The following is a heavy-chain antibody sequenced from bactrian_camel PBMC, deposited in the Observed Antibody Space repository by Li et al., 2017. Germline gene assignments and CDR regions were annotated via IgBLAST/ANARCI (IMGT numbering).Heavy chain of an antibody. J-gene: IGHJ4*01. CDR1: DNLYRRIP. CDR3: AAGRLSDRWRHKACGWVMLRY. D-gene: IGHD3*01. CDR2: IHTGDKST. V-gene: IGHV3S54*01. Sequence: HVQLVESGGGSVQAGGSLRLSCVVQDNLYRRIPMGWFRQAPGEEREGVASIHTGDKSTEYADSVKGRFTVSQDSAKNTVYLQMNSLKPEDTAVYYCAAGRLSDRWRHKACGWVMLRYWGQGTQVTVS.